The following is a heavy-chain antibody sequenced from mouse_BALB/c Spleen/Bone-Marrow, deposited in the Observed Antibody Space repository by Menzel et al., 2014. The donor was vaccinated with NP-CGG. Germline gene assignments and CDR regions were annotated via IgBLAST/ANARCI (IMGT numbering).Heavy chain of an antibody. CDR3: ARYDYDVGYFDY. D-gene: IGHD2-4*01. CDR1: GYSITRDYA. Sequence: EVKLLESGPGLVKPSQSLSLTCTVTGYSITRDYAWNWVRQFPGNKLEWMGYISYSGSTSYNPSLQSRISITRDTSKNQFFLQLNSVTTEDTATYYCARYDYDVGYFDYWGQGTTLTVSS. J-gene: IGHJ2*01. V-gene: IGHV3-2*02. CDR2: ISYSGST.